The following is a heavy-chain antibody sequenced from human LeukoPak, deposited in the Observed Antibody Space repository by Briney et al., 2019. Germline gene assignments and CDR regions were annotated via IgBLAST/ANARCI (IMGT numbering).Heavy chain of an antibody. CDR3: ARSLVLTGTNYFDY. CDR1: GGTFSSYA. V-gene: IGHV1-69*13. Sequence: GASVKVSCKASGGTFSSYAISWVRQAPGQGLERMGGIIPIFGTANYAQKFQGRVTITADESTSTAYMELSSLRSEDTAVYYCARSLVLTGTNYFDYWGQGTLVTVSS. D-gene: IGHD1-7*01. CDR2: IIPIFGTA. J-gene: IGHJ4*02.